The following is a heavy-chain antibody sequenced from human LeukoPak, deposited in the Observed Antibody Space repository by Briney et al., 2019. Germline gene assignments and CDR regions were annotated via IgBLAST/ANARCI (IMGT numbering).Heavy chain of an antibody. V-gene: IGHV3-7*01. J-gene: IGHJ5*02. Sequence: GGSLRLSCAASGSTFSYYCMSWVRQAPGKGLEWVANIKQDGSEKYYVDSVKGRFTISRDNAKNSLYLQMNSLRAEDTAVYYCARDDPSWFDPWGQGTLVTVSS. CDR2: IKQDGSEK. CDR3: ARDDPSWFDP. CDR1: GSTFSYYC.